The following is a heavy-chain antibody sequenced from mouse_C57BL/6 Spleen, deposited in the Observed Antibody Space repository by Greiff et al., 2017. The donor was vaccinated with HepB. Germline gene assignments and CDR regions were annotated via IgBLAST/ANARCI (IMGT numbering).Heavy chain of an antibody. Sequence: VQLQQSGAELVRPGASVTLSCKASGYTFTDYEMHWVKQTPVHGLEWIGAIDPETGGTAYNQKFKGKAILTADKSSSTAYMELRSLTSEDSAVYYCTRGVYYYGSSATFDYWGQGTTLTVSS. J-gene: IGHJ2*01. CDR3: TRGVYYYGSSATFDY. V-gene: IGHV1-15*01. D-gene: IGHD1-1*01. CDR1: GYTFTDYE. CDR2: IDPETGGT.